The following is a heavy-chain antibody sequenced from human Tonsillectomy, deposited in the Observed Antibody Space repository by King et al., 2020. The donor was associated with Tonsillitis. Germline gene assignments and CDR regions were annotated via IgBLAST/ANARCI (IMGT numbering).Heavy chain of an antibody. D-gene: IGHD2-15*01. J-gene: IGHJ6*02. CDR1: GGTFSSYA. Sequence: QLVQSGAEVKKPGSSVKVSCKASGGTFSSYAISWVRQAPGQGLEWMGGIIPIFGTTNYAQKFQGRVTITADESTSTAYMELRSLRSEDTAVYYCASRSGGRDYYYYGMDVWGQGTTVTVSS. CDR2: IIPIFGTT. CDR3: ASRSGGRDYYYYGMDV. V-gene: IGHV1-69*01.